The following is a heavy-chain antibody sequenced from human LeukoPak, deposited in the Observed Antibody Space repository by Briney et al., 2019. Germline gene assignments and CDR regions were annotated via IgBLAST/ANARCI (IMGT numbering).Heavy chain of an antibody. Sequence: GGSLRLSCAASGFTFSSYSMNWVRQAPGKGLEWVSYISSSSSTIYYADSVKGRFTISRDNSKNTLYLQMNSLRAEDTAVYYCAKDGREYSSSFGAFDVWGQGTMVTVSS. CDR1: GFTFSSYS. V-gene: IGHV3-48*01. D-gene: IGHD6-6*01. CDR2: ISSSSSTI. CDR3: AKDGREYSSSFGAFDV. J-gene: IGHJ3*01.